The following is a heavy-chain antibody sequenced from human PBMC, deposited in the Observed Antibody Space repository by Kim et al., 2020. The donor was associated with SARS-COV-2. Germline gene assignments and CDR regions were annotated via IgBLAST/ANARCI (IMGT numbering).Heavy chain of an antibody. CDR1: GFSFSSSG. V-gene: IGHV3-33*01. CDR3: VRMNSGGVARHFDY. CDR2: IYNDGNIE. Sequence: GGSLRLSCAASGFSFSSSGMNWVRQAPGKGLEWLGLIYNDGNIEYHADSVKGRFTISRDNSKNTLSLQIDSLRAEDTAVYYCVRMNSGGVARHFDYWGQGTLVTVSS. J-gene: IGHJ4*02. D-gene: IGHD1-26*01.